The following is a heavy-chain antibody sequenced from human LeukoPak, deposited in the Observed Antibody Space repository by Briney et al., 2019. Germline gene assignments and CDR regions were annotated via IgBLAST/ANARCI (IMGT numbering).Heavy chain of an antibody. V-gene: IGHV3-21*01. D-gene: IGHD4-17*01. CDR1: GFTFSSNW. CDR3: AREGGDYRHDY. Sequence: GGSLRLSCAASGFTFSSNWMSWVRQAPGKGLEWVSSISSSSSYIYYADSVKGRFTISRDNAKNSLYLQMNSLRAEDTAVYYCAREGGDYRHDYWGQGTLVTVSS. J-gene: IGHJ4*02. CDR2: ISSSSSYI.